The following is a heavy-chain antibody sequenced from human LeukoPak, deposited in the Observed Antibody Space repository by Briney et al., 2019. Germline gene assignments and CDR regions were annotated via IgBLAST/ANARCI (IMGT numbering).Heavy chain of an antibody. CDR2: ISGSGGST. Sequence: GGSLRLSCAASGFTLSSNAMTWVRQAPGKGLVWVSAISGSGGSTYYADSVKGRFTISRDNSKNTLYLQMNSLRAEDTAVYYCARDWASGSSSWYTHWGQGTLVTVSS. J-gene: IGHJ1*01. D-gene: IGHD6-13*01. CDR1: GFTLSSNA. V-gene: IGHV3-23*01. CDR3: ARDWASGSSSWYTH.